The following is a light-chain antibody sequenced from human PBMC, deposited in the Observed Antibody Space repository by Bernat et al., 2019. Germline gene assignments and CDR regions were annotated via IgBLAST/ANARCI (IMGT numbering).Light chain of an antibody. Sequence: SYELTQPPSVSVPPGQTARITCSGDALPKQYAYWYQQKPGQAPVLVIYKDSERPSGIPERFSGSSSGTTVTLTISGVQAEDEADYYCQSVDSSGTYWVFGGGTKLTVL. CDR2: KDS. CDR1: ALPKQY. V-gene: IGLV3-25*02. CDR3: QSVDSSGTYWV. J-gene: IGLJ3*02.